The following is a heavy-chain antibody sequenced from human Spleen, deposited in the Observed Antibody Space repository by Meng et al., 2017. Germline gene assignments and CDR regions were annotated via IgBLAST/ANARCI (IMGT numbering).Heavy chain of an antibody. D-gene: IGHD3-10*01. CDR3: ARGDYYGWFDP. J-gene: IGHJ5*02. CDR2: INHSGST. V-gene: IGHV4-34*01. Sequence: SETLSLTCAVYGGSFSGYYWSWIRQPPGKGLEWIGEINHSGSTNYNPSLKSRVTISVDTSKNQFSLKLSSVTAADTAVYYCARGDYYGWFDPWGQGTLVTVSS. CDR1: GGSFSGYY.